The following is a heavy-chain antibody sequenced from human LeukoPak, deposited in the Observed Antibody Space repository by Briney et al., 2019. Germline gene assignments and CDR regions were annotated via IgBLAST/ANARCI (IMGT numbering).Heavy chain of an antibody. CDR2: ISSSSNI. D-gene: IGHD3-10*01. V-gene: IGHV3-21*01. Sequence: GGSLRLSCAASGFTFSLYSMNWVRQAPGKGLEWVSSISSSSNIYYADSVKGRFTISRDNAKNSVDLQMNSLRVEDTAVYYCARERWFGDAFDIWGQGTMVTVSS. CDR3: ARERWFGDAFDI. CDR1: GFTFSLYS. J-gene: IGHJ3*02.